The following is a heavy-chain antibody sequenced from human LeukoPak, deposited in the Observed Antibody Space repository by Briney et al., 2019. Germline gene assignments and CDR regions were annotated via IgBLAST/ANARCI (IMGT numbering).Heavy chain of an antibody. CDR1: GGSISSGDYY. V-gene: IGHV4-30-4*01. J-gene: IGHJ6*02. CDR3: ARVGYGSGSMNYYGMDV. CDR2: IYYSGST. Sequence: SETLSLTCTVSGGSISSGDYYWSWIRQPPGKGLEWIGYIYYSGSTNYNPSLKSRVTISVDTSKNQFSLKLSSVTAADTAVYYCARVGYGSGSMNYYGMDVWGQGTTVTVSS. D-gene: IGHD3-10*01.